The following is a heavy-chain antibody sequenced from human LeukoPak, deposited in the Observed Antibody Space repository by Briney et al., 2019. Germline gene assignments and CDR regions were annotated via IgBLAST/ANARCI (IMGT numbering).Heavy chain of an antibody. V-gene: IGHV4-31*03. CDR1: GGSISSGGYY. D-gene: IGHD2-2*01. CDR2: IYYSGST. Sequence: SETLSLTCTVSGGSISSGGYYWSWIRQHPGKGLEWIGYIYYSGSTYYNPSLESRVTISVDTSKNQFSLKLSSVTAADTAVYYCAREATPAATFDPWGQGTLVTVSS. CDR3: AREATPAATFDP. J-gene: IGHJ5*02.